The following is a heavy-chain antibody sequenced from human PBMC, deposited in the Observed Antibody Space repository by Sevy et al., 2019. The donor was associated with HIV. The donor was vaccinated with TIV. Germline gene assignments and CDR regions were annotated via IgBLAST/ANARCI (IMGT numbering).Heavy chain of an antibody. V-gene: IGHV3-23*01. CDR1: GFTFSSYG. J-gene: IGHJ4*02. D-gene: IGHD6-13*01. CDR2: ICSDDGT. CDR3: AKDLSSRFAEPDY. Sequence: GGSLRLSCAASGFTFSSYGMNWVRQAPGKGLEWISVICSDDGTHYADPVKGRFTISRDNSKNTLYLQMNSLRAEDTALYYCAKDLSSRFAEPDYWGQGTLVTVSS.